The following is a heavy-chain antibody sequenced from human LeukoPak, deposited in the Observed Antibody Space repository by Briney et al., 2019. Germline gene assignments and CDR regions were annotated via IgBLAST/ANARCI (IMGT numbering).Heavy chain of an antibody. D-gene: IGHD3-10*01. CDR3: ARDLSGSLYFDY. V-gene: IGHV4-4*07. Sequence: SETLSLTCTVSGASISSYYYNWLRQTAGRGLEWIGCLYISGSTDYSPSLKSRVTISVDTSKNQFSLRLSSVTAADTAVYFCARDLSGSLYFDYWGQGVLVTVSS. CDR2: LYISGST. CDR1: GASISSYY. J-gene: IGHJ4*02.